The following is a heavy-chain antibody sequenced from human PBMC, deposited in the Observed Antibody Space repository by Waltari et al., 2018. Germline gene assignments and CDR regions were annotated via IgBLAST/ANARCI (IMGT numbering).Heavy chain of an antibody. D-gene: IGHD4-17*01. CDR2: MTPNSGNT. J-gene: IGHJ6*02. CDR1: GYTFTSSD. Sequence: QVQLVQSGAEVKKPGASVKVSCKASGYTFTSSDINWVRQATGQGLEWMGWMTPNSGNTGYAQKFQGRVTMTRNTSISTAYMELSSLRSEDTAVYYCARGLSPTRYGDYGYYYGMDVWGQGTTVTVSS. CDR3: ARGLSPTRYGDYGYYYGMDV. V-gene: IGHV1-8*01.